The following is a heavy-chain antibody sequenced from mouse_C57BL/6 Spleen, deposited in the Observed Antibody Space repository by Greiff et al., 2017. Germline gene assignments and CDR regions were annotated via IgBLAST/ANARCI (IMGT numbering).Heavy chain of an antibody. CDR1: GFTFSSYA. V-gene: IGHV5-4*01. D-gene: IGHD2-4*01. CDR2: ISDGGSYT. CDR3: ARDPDYDVGFAY. J-gene: IGHJ3*01. Sequence: DVMLVESGGGLVKPGGSLKLSCAASGFTFSSYAMSWVRQTPEKRLEWVATISDGGSYTYYPDNVKGRFTISRDNAKNNLYLQMSHLKSEDTAMXYCARDPDYDVGFAYWGQGTLVTVSA.